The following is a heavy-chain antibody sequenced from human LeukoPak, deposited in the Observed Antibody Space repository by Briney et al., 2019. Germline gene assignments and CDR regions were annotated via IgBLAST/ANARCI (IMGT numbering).Heavy chain of an antibody. J-gene: IGHJ3*02. D-gene: IGHD6-13*01. Sequence: GRSLRLSCAASGFTFDDYAMHWVRQAPGKGLEWVSGISWNSGSIGYADSVKGRFTISRDNAKNSLYLQMNSLRAEDTALYYCAKAVAAAGAFDIWGQGTMVTVSS. CDR3: AKAVAAAGAFDI. V-gene: IGHV3-9*01. CDR2: ISWNSGSI. CDR1: GFTFDDYA.